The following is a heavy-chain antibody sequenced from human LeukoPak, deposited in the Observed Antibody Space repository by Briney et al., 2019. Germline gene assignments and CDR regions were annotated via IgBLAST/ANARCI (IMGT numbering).Heavy chain of an antibody. CDR1: GGSFSGYY. Sequence: PSETLSLTCAVYGGSFSGYYWSWIRQPPGKGLEWIGEINHSGSTNYNPSLKSRVTISVDTSKNQFSLKLSSVTAADTAVYYCARVGISSGWSIDYWGQGTLVTVSS. D-gene: IGHD6-19*01. V-gene: IGHV4-34*01. J-gene: IGHJ4*02. CDR2: INHSGST. CDR3: ARVGISSGWSIDY.